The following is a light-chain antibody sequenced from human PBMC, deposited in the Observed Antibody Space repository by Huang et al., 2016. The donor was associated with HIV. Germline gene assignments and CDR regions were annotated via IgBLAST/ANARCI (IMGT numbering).Light chain of an antibody. CDR2: GAF. J-gene: IGKJ4*01. CDR3: QHYDNWPLT. Sequence: EIVMTQSRVTVSVSPGERSTLSFRASQSVSSNLAWYQQKPGQAPRLLIYGAFTRATGHPARCSGNESGTELTLTINSLQTEDFTVYDCQHYDNWPLTFGGGTKVGIK. V-gene: IGKV3-15*01. CDR1: QSVSSN.